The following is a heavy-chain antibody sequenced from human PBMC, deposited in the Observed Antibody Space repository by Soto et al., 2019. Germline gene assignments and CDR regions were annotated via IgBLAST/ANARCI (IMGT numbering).Heavy chain of an antibody. CDR3: ARSPGYRNGLCRGPYYYHGMDV. J-gene: IGHJ6*02. D-gene: IGHD6-19*01. CDR2: IRSYYYGGTT. CDR1: GFTFGDCG. V-gene: IGHV3-49*04. Sequence: PGGTLRLSCTVSGFTFGDCGMTWVCLAPGTGQELEGFIRSYYYGGTTEYAASVKGRLTIARADSKSISYLQMNRLTSDATGYFYWARSPGYRNGLCRGPYYYHGMDVWGQGTTVTVSS.